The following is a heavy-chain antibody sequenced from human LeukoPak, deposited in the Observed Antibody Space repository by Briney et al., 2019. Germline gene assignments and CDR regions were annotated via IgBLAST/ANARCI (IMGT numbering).Heavy chain of an antibody. Sequence: SETLSLTCTVSGGSISSYYWSWIRQPPGKGLEWIGYIYYSGSTNYNPSLKRRVTISVDTSKNQFSLRLTSVTAADTAVYYCASPPDSSDYGAAFDSWGQGTLVTVSS. J-gene: IGHJ4*02. CDR3: ASPPDSSDYGAAFDS. CDR1: GGSISSYY. V-gene: IGHV4-59*08. CDR2: IYYSGST. D-gene: IGHD4-11*01.